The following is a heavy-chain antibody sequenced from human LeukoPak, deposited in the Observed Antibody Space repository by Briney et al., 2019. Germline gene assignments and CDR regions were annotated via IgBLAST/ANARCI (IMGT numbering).Heavy chain of an antibody. D-gene: IGHD1-20*01. J-gene: IGHJ4*02. V-gene: IGHV3-30*18. CDR1: GFTFSSYG. CDR2: ISYDGSTK. Sequence: QSGGSLRLSCAASGFTFSSYGMHWVRQAPGKGLGWGAVISYDGSTKYYADSVKGRFPISRDNSKNTLYLQMNSLRPEGTTVYYCAKSRPPYNWNDGAFFDDWGQGTLVTVSS. CDR3: AKSRPPYNWNDGAFFDD.